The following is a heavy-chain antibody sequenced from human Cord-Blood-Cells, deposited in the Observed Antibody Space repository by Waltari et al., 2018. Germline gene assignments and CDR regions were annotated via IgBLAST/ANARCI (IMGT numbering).Heavy chain of an antibody. D-gene: IGHD2-2*01. Sequence: QVPLQQWGAGLLQPSETLSLTCAVYGGSFSGYYWSWIRQPPGKGLEWIGEITHSGSTNYNPSLKSRVTISVDTSKNQFSLKLSSVTAADTAVYYCARGPVVPAARYYYYYYMDVWGKGTTVTVSS. CDR2: ITHSGST. CDR1: GGSFSGYY. CDR3: ARGPVVPAARYYYYYYMDV. J-gene: IGHJ6*03. V-gene: IGHV4-34*01.